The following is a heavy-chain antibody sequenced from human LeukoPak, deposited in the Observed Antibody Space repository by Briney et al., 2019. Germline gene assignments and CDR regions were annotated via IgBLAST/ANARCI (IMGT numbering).Heavy chain of an antibody. CDR1: GFTFTSYG. Sequence: GGSLRLSCAASGFTFTSYGMTWVRQAPGKGLECISGISGSGGSTYYADSVKGRFTISRDNSKNTLYLQMNSLRAEDTAVYYCAKCRYPTVTVGYGMDVWGQGTTVTVSS. V-gene: IGHV3-23*01. CDR3: AKCRYPTVTVGYGMDV. D-gene: IGHD4-17*01. CDR2: ISGSGGST. J-gene: IGHJ6*02.